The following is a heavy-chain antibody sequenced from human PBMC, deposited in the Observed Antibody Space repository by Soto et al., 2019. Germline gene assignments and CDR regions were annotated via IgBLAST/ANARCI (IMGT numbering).Heavy chain of an antibody. D-gene: IGHD3-10*01. CDR2: IYYSGST. CDR3: AREGRLLWFGDYYYYGMDV. Sequence: SETLSLTCTVSGGSISSYYWSWIRQPPGKGLEWIGYIYYSGSTNYNPSLESRVTISVDTSKNQFSLKLSSVTAADTAVYYCAREGRLLWFGDYYYYGMDVWGQGTTVTVSS. V-gene: IGHV4-59*01. J-gene: IGHJ6*02. CDR1: GGSISSYY.